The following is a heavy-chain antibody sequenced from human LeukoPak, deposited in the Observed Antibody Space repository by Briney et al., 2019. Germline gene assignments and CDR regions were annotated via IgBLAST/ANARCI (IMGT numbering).Heavy chain of an antibody. Sequence: GGSLRLSCAASGFTFSSYWMHWVRQAPGKGLVWVSRINSDGSSTSYADSVKGRFTISRDNAKNTLYLQINSLRAEDTAVYYCARAAPSPHRGLWFGELQDYRGQGTLVTVSS. D-gene: IGHD3-10*01. V-gene: IGHV3-74*01. J-gene: IGHJ4*02. CDR3: ARAAPSPHRGLWFGELQDY. CDR2: INSDGSST. CDR1: GFTFSSYW.